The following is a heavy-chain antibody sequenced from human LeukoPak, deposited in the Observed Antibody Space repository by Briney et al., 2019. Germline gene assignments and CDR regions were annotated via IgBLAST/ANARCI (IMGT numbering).Heavy chain of an antibody. J-gene: IGHJ4*02. Sequence: GGSLRLSCAASGFTFDDYAMHWVRQAPGKGLEWVSGISWNSGSIGYADSVKGRFTISRDNAKNSLYLQMNSLRAEDTAAYYCARMIAVAGTDYWGQGTLVTVSS. CDR1: GFTFDDYA. CDR2: ISWNSGSI. D-gene: IGHD6-19*01. V-gene: IGHV3-9*01. CDR3: ARMIAVAGTDY.